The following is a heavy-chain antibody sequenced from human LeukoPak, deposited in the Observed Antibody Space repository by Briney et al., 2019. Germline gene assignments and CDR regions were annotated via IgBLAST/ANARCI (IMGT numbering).Heavy chain of an antibody. CDR2: IISILGIA. CDR1: GGTFSSYA. J-gene: IGHJ3*02. V-gene: IGHV1-69*04. Sequence: ASVKVSCKASGGTFSSYAISWVRQAPGQGLEWMGRIISILGIANYAQKFQGRVTITADKSTSTAYMELSSLRSEDTAVYYCARDTQNAFDIWGQGTMVTVSS. CDR3: ARDTQNAFDI.